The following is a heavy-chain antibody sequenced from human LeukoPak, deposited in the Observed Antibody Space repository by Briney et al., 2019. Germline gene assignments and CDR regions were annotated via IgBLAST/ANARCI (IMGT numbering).Heavy chain of an antibody. CDR2: IWYDGSNK. CDR3: ARDLAKYGDYSVDY. V-gene: IGHV3-33*01. J-gene: IGHJ4*02. CDR1: GFTFSSYG. D-gene: IGHD4-17*01. Sequence: GGSLRLPFAASGFTFSSYGIHWVRQAPGKGLEWVAVIWYDGSNKYYADSVKGRFTISRDNSKNTLYLQMNSLRAEDTAVYYCARDLAKYGDYSVDYWGQGTLVTVSS.